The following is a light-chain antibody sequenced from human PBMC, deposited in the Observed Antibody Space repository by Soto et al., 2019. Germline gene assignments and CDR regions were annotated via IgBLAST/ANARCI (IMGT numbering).Light chain of an antibody. Sequence: EIVLTQSPGTLSLSPGERATLSCRASQSVSSNSLSWYQQKPGQAPRLFIYGASTRATGIPDRFSGSGSGTDFTLTISRLEPEDFAVYYCQQYGSSPRTFGGGTKVDIK. CDR2: GAS. J-gene: IGKJ4*01. CDR1: QSVSSNS. CDR3: QQYGSSPRT. V-gene: IGKV3-20*01.